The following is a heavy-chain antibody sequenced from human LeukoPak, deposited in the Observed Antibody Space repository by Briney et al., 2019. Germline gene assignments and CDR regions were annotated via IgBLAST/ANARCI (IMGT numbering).Heavy chain of an antibody. CDR1: GFTFSSYW. CDR2: IKQDGSEK. CDR3: ARPSLGSGSSGLDY. V-gene: IGHV3-7*01. Sequence: GGSLRLSCAASGFTFSSYWMSWVRQAPGKGLEWVANIKQDGSEKYYVDSVKGRFTISRDNAKNSLYLQMNSLRAEGTAGYYCARPSLGSGSSGLDYWGQGTLVTVSS. J-gene: IGHJ4*02. D-gene: IGHD3-10*01.